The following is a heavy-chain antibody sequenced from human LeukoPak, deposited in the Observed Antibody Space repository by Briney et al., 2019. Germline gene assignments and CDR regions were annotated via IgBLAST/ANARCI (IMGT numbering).Heavy chain of an antibody. Sequence: SETLSLTCTVSGGSISSSSYYWGWIRQPSGKGLEWIGSIYYSGSTYYNPSLKSRVTISVDTSKNQFSLKLSSVTAADTAVYYCATLRGAFDIWGQGTMVTVSS. CDR3: ATLRGAFDI. J-gene: IGHJ3*02. D-gene: IGHD1-26*01. CDR1: GGSISSSSYY. CDR2: IYYSGST. V-gene: IGHV4-39*01.